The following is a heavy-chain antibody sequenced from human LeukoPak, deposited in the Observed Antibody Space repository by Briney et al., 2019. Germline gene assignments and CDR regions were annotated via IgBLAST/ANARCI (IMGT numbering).Heavy chain of an antibody. Sequence: SVKVSCKASGGTFSSYAISWVRQAPGQGLEWMGRIIPIFGTTNYAQKFQGRVTITTDESTSTAYMELSSLRSEDTAVYYCAREALGDIVVVVAATPDAFDIWGQGTMVTVSS. CDR1: GGTFSSYA. V-gene: IGHV1-69*05. CDR3: AREALGDIVVVVAATPDAFDI. CDR2: IIPIFGTT. D-gene: IGHD2-15*01. J-gene: IGHJ3*02.